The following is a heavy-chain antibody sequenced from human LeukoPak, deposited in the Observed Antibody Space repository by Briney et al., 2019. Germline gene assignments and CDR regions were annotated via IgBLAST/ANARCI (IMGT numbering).Heavy chain of an antibody. Sequence: PGGSLRLSCAASGFTFSSYAMSWVRQAPGKGLEWVSVIYSGGSTYYADSVKGRFTISRDNSKNTLYLQMNSLRAEDTAVYYCASQGYGDSNYYYYYMDVWGKGTTVTVSS. D-gene: IGHD4-17*01. J-gene: IGHJ6*03. CDR1: GFTFSSYA. CDR3: ASQGYGDSNYYYYYMDV. CDR2: IYSGGST. V-gene: IGHV3-53*01.